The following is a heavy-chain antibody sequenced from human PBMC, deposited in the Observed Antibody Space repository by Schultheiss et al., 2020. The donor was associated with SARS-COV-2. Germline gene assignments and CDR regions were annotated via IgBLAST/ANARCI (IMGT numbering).Heavy chain of an antibody. J-gene: IGHJ6*02. Sequence: LSLTCAASGFTFSSYGMHWVRQAPGKGLEWVAVIWYDGSNKYYADSVKGRFTISRDNSKNTLYLQMNSLRAEDTAVYYCAREDIVVVDGMDVWGQGTTVTVSS. D-gene: IGHD2-2*01. CDR2: IWYDGSNK. V-gene: IGHV3-33*01. CDR3: AREDIVVVDGMDV. CDR1: GFTFSSYG.